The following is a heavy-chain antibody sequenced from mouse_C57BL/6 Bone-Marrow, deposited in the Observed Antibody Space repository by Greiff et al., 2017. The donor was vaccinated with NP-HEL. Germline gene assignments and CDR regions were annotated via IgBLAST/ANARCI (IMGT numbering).Heavy chain of an antibody. Sequence: EVKLVGSEGGLVQPGSSMKLSCTASGFTFSDYYMAWVRQVPEKGLEWVANINYDGSSTYYLDSLKSRFIISRDNAKNILYLQMSSLKSEDTATYYCARNWDGYYFDYWGQGTTLTVSS. D-gene: IGHD4-1*01. CDR3: ARNWDGYYFDY. V-gene: IGHV5-16*01. J-gene: IGHJ2*01. CDR1: GFTFSDYY. CDR2: INYDGSST.